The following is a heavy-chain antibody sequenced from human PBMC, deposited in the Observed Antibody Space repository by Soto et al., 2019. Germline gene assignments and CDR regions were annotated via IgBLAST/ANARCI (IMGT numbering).Heavy chain of an antibody. CDR1: GGTFSSYA. J-gene: IGHJ6*02. V-gene: IGHV1-69*13. D-gene: IGHD6-13*01. CDR3: ARTASERTYSSSWYHHYYYYYGMDV. CDR2: IIPIFGTA. Sequence: ASVKVSCKASGGTFSSYAISWVRQAPGQGLEWMGGIIPIFGTANYAQKFQGRVTITADESTSTAYMELSSLRSEDTAVYYCARTASERTYSSSWYHHYYYYYGMDVWGQGTTVTVSS.